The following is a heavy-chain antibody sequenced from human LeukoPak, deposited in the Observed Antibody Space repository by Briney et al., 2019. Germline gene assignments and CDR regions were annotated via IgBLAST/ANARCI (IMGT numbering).Heavy chain of an antibody. CDR2: ISGSGGST. CDR3: AKQEKYCSSTSCYNYYYYGMDV. Sequence: PGGSLRLSCAASGFTFSSYAMSWVRQAPGKGLEWVSAISGSGGSTYYADSVKGRFTISRGNSKNTLYLQMNSLRAEDTAVYYCAKQEKYCSSTSCYNYYYYGMDVWGQGTTVTVSS. CDR1: GFTFSSYA. V-gene: IGHV3-23*01. D-gene: IGHD2-2*02. J-gene: IGHJ6*02.